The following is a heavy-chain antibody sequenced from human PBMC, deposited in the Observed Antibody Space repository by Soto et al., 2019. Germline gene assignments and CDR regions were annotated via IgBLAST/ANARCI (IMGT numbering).Heavy chain of an antibody. CDR1: GFSLSTSGMC. Sequence: SGPTLVNPTQTLTLTCTFSGFSLSTSGMCVSWIRQPPGKALEWLARIDWDDDKYYSTSLKTRLTISKDTSKNQVVLTMTNMDPVDTATYYCARSVEMATTSYYYYGMDVWGQGTTVTVSS. D-gene: IGHD1-26*01. J-gene: IGHJ6*02. V-gene: IGHV2-70*11. CDR2: IDWDDDK. CDR3: ARSVEMATTSYYYYGMDV.